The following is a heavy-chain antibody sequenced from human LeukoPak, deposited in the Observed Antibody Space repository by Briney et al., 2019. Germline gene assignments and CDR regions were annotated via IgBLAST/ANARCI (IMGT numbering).Heavy chain of an antibody. V-gene: IGHV1-58*01. CDR2: IVVGSGNT. CDR3: AAVPPIAADGMDV. CDR1: GFTFTSSA. Sequence: SVKVSCKASGFTFTSSAVQWVRQARGQRLEWIGWIVVGSGNTNYAQKFQERVTITRDMSTSTAYMELSSLRSEDTAVYYCAAVPPIAADGMDVWGQGTTVTVSS. D-gene: IGHD6-13*01. J-gene: IGHJ6*02.